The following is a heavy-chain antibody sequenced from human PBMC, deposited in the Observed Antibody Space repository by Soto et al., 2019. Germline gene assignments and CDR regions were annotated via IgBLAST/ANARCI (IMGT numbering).Heavy chain of an antibody. CDR2: IWYDGSNK. CDR3: AREDSGYDLSIEAFDI. CDR1: GFTFSSYG. J-gene: IGHJ3*02. V-gene: IGHV3-33*01. Sequence: QVQLVESGGGVVQPGRSLRLSCAASGFTFSSYGMHWVRQAPGKGLEWVAVIWYDGSNKYYADSVKGRFTISRDNSKNTLYLQMNSLRVEDTAVYYCAREDSGYDLSIEAFDIWGQGTMVTVSS. D-gene: IGHD5-12*01.